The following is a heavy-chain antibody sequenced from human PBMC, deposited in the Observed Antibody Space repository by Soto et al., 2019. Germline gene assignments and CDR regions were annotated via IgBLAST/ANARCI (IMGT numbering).Heavy chain of an antibody. CDR3: ARARGTDN. CDR1: GFTFANYW. CDR2: INLDGSEL. J-gene: IGHJ4*02. V-gene: IGHV3-7*03. D-gene: IGHD1-1*01. Sequence: EVQLVESGGGLVQPGGSLRLSCAASGFTFANYWMTWVRQAPVKGLEWVANINLDGSELHYVDSVRGRFTISRDNAKSSLYLQMNSLRAEDTAMYYCARARGTDNWGQGTPVTVSS.